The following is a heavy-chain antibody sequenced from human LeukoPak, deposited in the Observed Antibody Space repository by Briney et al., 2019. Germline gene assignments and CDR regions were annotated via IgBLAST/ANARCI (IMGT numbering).Heavy chain of an antibody. J-gene: IGHJ4*02. D-gene: IGHD6-19*01. V-gene: IGHV3-20*04. CDR1: GFSFDDYA. CDR2: INWSGVST. Sequence: GGSLRLSCAASGFSFDDYAMSWVRQAPGKGLEWVSGINWSGVSTVYADSVKGRFTISRDNTKNSLYLQMNSLRDEDTAVYFCARGIAVAGQIDYWGQGILVTVSS. CDR3: ARGIAVAGQIDY.